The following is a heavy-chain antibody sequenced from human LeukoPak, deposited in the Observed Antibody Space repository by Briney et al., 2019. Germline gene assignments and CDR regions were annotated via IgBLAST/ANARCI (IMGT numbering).Heavy chain of an antibody. J-gene: IGHJ4*02. CDR1: GFTFTSSA. V-gene: IGHV1-58*02. CDR3: AAVHLGMQFLDY. Sequence: SVKVSCKASGFTFTSSAMQWVRQARGQRLEWIGWIVAGSGNTNYAQKFQERVTITRDMSTSTAYMELSSLRSEDTAVYYCAAVHLGMQFLDYWGQGTLVTVSS. D-gene: IGHD3-3*02. CDR2: IVAGSGNT.